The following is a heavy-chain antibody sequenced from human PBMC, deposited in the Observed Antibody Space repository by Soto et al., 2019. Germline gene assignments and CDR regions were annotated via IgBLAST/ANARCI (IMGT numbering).Heavy chain of an antibody. D-gene: IGHD6-19*01. J-gene: IGHJ5*02. V-gene: IGHV3-9*01. CDR3: AKDRYSSGWYWFDP. CDR1: GFTFDDYA. CDR2: ISWNSGSI. Sequence: GGSLRLSCAASGFTFDDYAMHWVRQAPGKGLEWVSGISWNSGSIGYADSVKGRFTISRDNAKNSLYLQMNSLRAEDTALYYCAKDRYSSGWYWFDPWGQGT.